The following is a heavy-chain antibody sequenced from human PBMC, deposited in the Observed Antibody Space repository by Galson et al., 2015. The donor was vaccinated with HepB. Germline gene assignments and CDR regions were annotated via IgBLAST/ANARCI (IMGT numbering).Heavy chain of an antibody. CDR1: GFTFSSYS. V-gene: IGHV3-21*06. Sequence: LRLSCAAYGFTFSSYSMTWVRQAPGMGLEWVSSINSVSSHIYYADSVRGRFTISRDNAKNSLYLQMNSLRADDTAVYYCVRARREVLRFFDSDHWGQGTLVTVSS. CDR3: VRARREVLRFFDSDH. J-gene: IGHJ4*02. D-gene: IGHD3-3*01. CDR2: INSVSSHI.